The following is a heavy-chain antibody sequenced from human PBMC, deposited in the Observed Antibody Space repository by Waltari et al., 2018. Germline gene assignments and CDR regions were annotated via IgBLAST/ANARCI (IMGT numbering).Heavy chain of an antibody. CDR3: ARSMVRGVPYWFDP. V-gene: IGHV4-34*01. CDR1: GGSFSGYY. Sequence: QVQLQQWGAGLLKPSETLSLTCAVYGGSFSGYYWSWIRQPPGKGLEWIGEINHSGSTNSNPSLKSRVTISVDTSKNQFSLKLSSVTAADTAVYYCARSMVRGVPYWFDPWGQGTLVTVSS. CDR2: INHSGST. D-gene: IGHD3-10*01. J-gene: IGHJ5*02.